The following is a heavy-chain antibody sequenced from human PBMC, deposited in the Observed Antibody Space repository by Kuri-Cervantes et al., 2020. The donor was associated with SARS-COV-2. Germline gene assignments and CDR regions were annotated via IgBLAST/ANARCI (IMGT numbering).Heavy chain of an antibody. CDR3: AKGSDFPDY. Sequence: GGSLRLSCAASGFSFSDYYMMWVRQAPGKGLQWVSYISDRGTTTYYADSVKGRFTISRDNAKNTLFLQMSNLRADDTAVYYCAKGSDFPDYWGQGTLVTVSS. D-gene: IGHD3-3*01. V-gene: IGHV3-11*04. CDR1: GFSFSDYY. CDR2: ISDRGTTT. J-gene: IGHJ4*02.